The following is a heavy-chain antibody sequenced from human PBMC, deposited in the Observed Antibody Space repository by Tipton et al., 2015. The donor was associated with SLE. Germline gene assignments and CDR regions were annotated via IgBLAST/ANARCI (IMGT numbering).Heavy chain of an antibody. CDR3: ARDKGEWIQLWYDY. Sequence: SLRLSCAASGFTFSSYSMNWVRQAPGKGREWVSGINWNGGSTGYADSVKGRFTISRDNSKNTLYLQMNSLRAEDTAVYYCARDKGEWIQLWYDYWGQGTMVTVSA. D-gene: IGHD5-18*01. CDR2: INWNGGST. CDR1: GFTFSSYS. J-gene: IGHJ4*02. V-gene: IGHV3-20*04.